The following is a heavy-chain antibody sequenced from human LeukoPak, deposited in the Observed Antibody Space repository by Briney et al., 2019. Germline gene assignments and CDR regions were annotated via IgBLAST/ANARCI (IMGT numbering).Heavy chain of an antibody. CDR1: GGSISSYY. CDR2: IYYSGST. Sequence: SETLSLTCTVSGGSISSYYWSWIRQPPGKGLEWIGYIYYSGSTNYNPSLKSRVTISVDTSKDQFSLKLSSVTAADTAVYYCARGGTRYGMDVWGQGTTVTVSS. V-gene: IGHV4-59*01. CDR3: ARGGTRYGMDV. J-gene: IGHJ6*02. D-gene: IGHD1-1*01.